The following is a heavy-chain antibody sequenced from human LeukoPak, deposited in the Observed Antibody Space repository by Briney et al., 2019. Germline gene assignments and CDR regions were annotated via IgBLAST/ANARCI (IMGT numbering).Heavy chain of an antibody. CDR3: ARDLATGRTDAFDI. V-gene: IGHV3-48*01. CDR1: GFTFSSYS. Sequence: PGGSLRLSCAASGFTFSSYSMNWVRQAPGKGLEWVSYISSSSSTIYYADSVKGRFTISRDNAKNSLYLQMNSLRAEDTAVYYCARDLATGRTDAFDIWGQGTMVTVSS. CDR2: ISSSSSTI. D-gene: IGHD1-1*01. J-gene: IGHJ3*02.